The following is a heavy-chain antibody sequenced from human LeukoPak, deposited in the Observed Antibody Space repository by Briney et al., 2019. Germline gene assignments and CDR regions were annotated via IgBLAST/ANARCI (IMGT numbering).Heavy chain of an antibody. CDR2: IYTAGST. D-gene: IGHD6-13*01. CDR1: GFTVSGNY. J-gene: IGHJ4*02. V-gene: IGHV3-53*01. Sequence: PGGSLRLSCAASGFTVSGNYMSWVRQAPGKGLEWVSVIYTAGSTYNADSVKGRFTISRDKSKNTLYLQMNTLRAEDTAVYFCAGGNSWPGLSYWGQGTLLTVSX. CDR3: AGGNSWPGLSY.